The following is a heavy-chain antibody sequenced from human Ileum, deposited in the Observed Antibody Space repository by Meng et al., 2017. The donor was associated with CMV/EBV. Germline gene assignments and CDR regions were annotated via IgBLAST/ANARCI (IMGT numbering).Heavy chain of an antibody. Sequence: LCCAVSGLTFGSYWIHWVRQAPGKGLVWLSRINFDGSTTSFADSVKGRFTISRDNAKNTLYLQMNSLRAEDTAVYYCAGFSPLEENDYWGQGTLVTVSS. CDR1: GLTFGSYW. CDR2: INFDGSTT. CDR3: AGFSPLEENDY. J-gene: IGHJ4*02. V-gene: IGHV3-74*01. D-gene: IGHD1-1*01.